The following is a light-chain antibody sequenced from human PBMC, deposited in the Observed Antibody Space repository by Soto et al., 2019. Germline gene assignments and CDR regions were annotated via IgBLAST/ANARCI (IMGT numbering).Light chain of an antibody. CDR1: SGHSHYI. CDR3: ETWDSSLGV. J-gene: IGLJ3*02. Sequence: QLVLTQSSSASASLGSSFKLTCTLSSGHSHYIIAWHQQQPGKAPRYLIKLEGGGKYSKGSGVPDRFSGSSSAADRYLTISHLQVEDEADYYCETWDSSLGVFGGGTKLTVL. CDR2: LEGGGKY. V-gene: IGLV4-60*02.